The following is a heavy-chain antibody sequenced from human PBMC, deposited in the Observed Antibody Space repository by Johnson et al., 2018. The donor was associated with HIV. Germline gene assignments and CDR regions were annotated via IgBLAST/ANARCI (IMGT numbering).Heavy chain of an antibody. CDR2: IWPAGNNR. V-gene: IGHV3-33*08. CDR3: AREWSSSRWTYGCDI. Sequence: QVQLVESGGGLVQPGGSLRLSCAASGFTFSNAWMSWVRQAPGKGLEWVAVIWPAGNNRYYADSVKGRFTVSRDNSKNTLYLQMNNLRAEDTAVYYCAREWSSSRWTYGCDIWGQGTMVTVSS. D-gene: IGHD6-13*01. J-gene: IGHJ3*02. CDR1: GFTFSNAW.